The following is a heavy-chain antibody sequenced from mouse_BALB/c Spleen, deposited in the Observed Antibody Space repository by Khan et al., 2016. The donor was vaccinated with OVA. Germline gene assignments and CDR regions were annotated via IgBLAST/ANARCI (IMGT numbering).Heavy chain of an antibody. CDR2: IFPGSGVP. D-gene: IGHD2-14*01. V-gene: IGHV1-81*01. CDR3: ERGGYAVVAY. J-gene: IGHJ3*01. Sequence: QVQLQQSGPELVKPGASLKVSCKASGYTFTDYVIGWVRQRSRQGLEWIGDIFPGSGVPYYNEKFKDRATLTADKSSNTAYMQLNSLTYEDSAVYFCERGGYAVVAYWGQGTLVTVSA. CDR1: GYTFTDYV.